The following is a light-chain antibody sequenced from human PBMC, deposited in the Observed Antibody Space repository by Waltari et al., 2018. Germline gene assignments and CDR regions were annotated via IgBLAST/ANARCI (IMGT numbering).Light chain of an antibody. CDR3: LQTYIIPFT. CDR1: QGLSYY. J-gene: IGKJ3*01. Sequence: SVGDRVTITCRASQGLSYYVSWYQKKPGKAPTLLISGGNTLETEVPARFSGSGSGTEFTLTISSLQPEDSATYFCLQTYIIPFTFGPGTKVDLK. V-gene: IGKV1-39*01. CDR2: GGN.